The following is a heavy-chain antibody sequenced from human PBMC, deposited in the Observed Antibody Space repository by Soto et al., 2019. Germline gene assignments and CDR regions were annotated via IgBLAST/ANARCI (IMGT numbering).Heavy chain of an antibody. J-gene: IGHJ6*02. Sequence: SVKVSCKASGGTFSSYAISWVRQAPGQGLEWMGGIIPIFGTAHYAQKFQGRVTITADESTSTAYMELSSLRSEDTAVYYCAREKIVVVPAAIRDPRDTYYYGMDVWGQGTTVTVS. V-gene: IGHV1-69*13. CDR2: IIPIFGTA. CDR1: GGTFSSYA. CDR3: AREKIVVVPAAIRDPRDTYYYGMDV. D-gene: IGHD2-2*01.